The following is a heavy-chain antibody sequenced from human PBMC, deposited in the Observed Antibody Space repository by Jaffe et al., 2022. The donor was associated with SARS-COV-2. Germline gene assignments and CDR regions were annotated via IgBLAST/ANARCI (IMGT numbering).Heavy chain of an antibody. CDR3: ARTPWATHFFES. CDR2: ISPDGSSK. CDR1: GFTFSDYS. D-gene: IGHD3-16*01. Sequence: QVQLVESGGDVVQPGRSLRVSCAASGFTFSDYSMHWVRQAPGKGLEWVAVISPDGSSKYYADSVKARFIISRDNSKSTLYLQMNSLRPDDTALYSCARTPWATHFFESWGQGTLVTVSS. V-gene: IGHV3-30*04. J-gene: IGHJ4*02.